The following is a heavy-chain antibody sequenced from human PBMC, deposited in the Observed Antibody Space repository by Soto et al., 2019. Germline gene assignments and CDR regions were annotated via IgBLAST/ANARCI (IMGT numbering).Heavy chain of an antibody. CDR3: ARDIPPPHSLGPYWYFDL. CDR2: IYYSGST. D-gene: IGHD7-27*01. V-gene: IGHV4-59*01. J-gene: IGHJ2*01. Sequence: SETLSLTCTVSGGSISSYYWSWIRQPPGKGLEWIGYIYYSGSTNYNPSLKSRVTISVDTSKNQFSLKLSSVTAADTAVYYCARDIPPPHSLGPYWYFDLWGRGTLVTVSS. CDR1: GGSISSYY.